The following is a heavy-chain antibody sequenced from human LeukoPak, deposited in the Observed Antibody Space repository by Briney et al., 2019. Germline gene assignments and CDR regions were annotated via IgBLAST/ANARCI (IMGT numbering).Heavy chain of an antibody. CDR2: ISYDGSNK. CDR1: GFTFSSYG. D-gene: IGHD2-15*01. V-gene: IGHV3-30*18. Sequence: GRSLRLSCAASGFTFSSYGMHWVRQAPGKGLEWVAVISYDGSNKYYADSVKGRFTISRDNSKNTLYLQMYSLRAEDTAVYYCAKDLVRDCSGGSCYGIDYWGQGTLVTVSS. J-gene: IGHJ4*02. CDR3: AKDLVRDCSGGSCYGIDY.